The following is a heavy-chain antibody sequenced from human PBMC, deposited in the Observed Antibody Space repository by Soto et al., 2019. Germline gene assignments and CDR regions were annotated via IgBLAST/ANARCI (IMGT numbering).Heavy chain of an antibody. Sequence: QVQLQESGPGLVKPSQTLSLTCTVSGGSISSGGYYWSWIRQHPGQGLEWIGYIYYSGSTNYNPSPKSRVTITVDTSKKQFSLKLNSVTAADTAVYYCARDGGYGSGSYRFDYWGQGTLVTVSS. CDR2: IYYSGST. V-gene: IGHV4-31*03. CDR1: GGSISSGGYY. J-gene: IGHJ4*02. D-gene: IGHD3-10*01. CDR3: ARDGGYGSGSYRFDY.